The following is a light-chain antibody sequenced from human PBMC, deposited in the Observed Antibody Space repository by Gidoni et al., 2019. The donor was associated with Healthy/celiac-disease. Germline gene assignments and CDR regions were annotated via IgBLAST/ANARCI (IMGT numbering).Light chain of an antibody. V-gene: IGKV1-33*01. CDR3: QQYDRT. CDR1: QDINNY. CDR2: DAS. Sequence: DIQMTQSPSSLSASVGDRVTITCQASQDINNYLNWYQQKPGKAPKLLIYDASNLETGVPSRFSGSGSVTDFTFTISSLQPEDIATYYCQQYDRTFGPGTKVDIK. J-gene: IGKJ3*01.